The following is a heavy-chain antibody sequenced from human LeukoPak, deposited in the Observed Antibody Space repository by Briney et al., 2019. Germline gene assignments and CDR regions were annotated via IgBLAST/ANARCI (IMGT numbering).Heavy chain of an antibody. J-gene: IGHJ3*02. CDR3: ATREGWLVYAFDI. D-gene: IGHD6-19*01. V-gene: IGHV3-21*01. CDR2: TSSSSSYI. Sequence: GGSLRLSCAASGFTFSSYSMNWVRQAPGKGLEWVSSTSSSSSYIYYADSVKGRFTISRDNAKNSLYLQMNSLRAEDTAVYYCATREGWLVYAFDIWGQGTMVTVSS. CDR1: GFTFSSYS.